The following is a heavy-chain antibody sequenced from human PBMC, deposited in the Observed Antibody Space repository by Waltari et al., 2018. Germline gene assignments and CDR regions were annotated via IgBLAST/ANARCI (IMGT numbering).Heavy chain of an antibody. CDR3: SRGGYCSGGSCD. Sequence: QVQLVQAGAEVKKPGSSVKVSCKDSGGTFSSYAISWVRQAPGQGLEWMGGIIPIIGTANYAQKFQGRGTITADESTSTAYMELSSLRSEDTAVYYCSRGGYCSGGSCDWGQGTLVTVSS. V-gene: IGHV1-69*13. D-gene: IGHD2-15*01. J-gene: IGHJ4*02. CDR2: IIPIIGTA. CDR1: GGTFSSYA.